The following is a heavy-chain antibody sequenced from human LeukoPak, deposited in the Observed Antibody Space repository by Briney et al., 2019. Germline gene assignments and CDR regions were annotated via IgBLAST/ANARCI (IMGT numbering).Heavy chain of an antibody. CDR3: ARGQYYYASGSSFLKRGVSAFDI. V-gene: IGHV1-3*03. Sequence: ASVKVSCKASGYIFISYAMHWVRQAPGQRLEWMGSINAGTGNTKYSQEFQGRVTITRDTSASTAYMELSSLRSEDMAVYYCARGQYYYASGSSFLKRGVSAFDIWSQGTMVTVSS. J-gene: IGHJ3*02. D-gene: IGHD3-10*01. CDR1: GYIFISYA. CDR2: INAGTGNT.